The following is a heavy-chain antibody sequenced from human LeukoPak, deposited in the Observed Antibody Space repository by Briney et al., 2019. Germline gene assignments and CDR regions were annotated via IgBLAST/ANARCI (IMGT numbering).Heavy chain of an antibody. J-gene: IGHJ3*02. Sequence: EASVKVSCKASGYTFTGYYMHWVRQAPGQGLEWMGWINPNSGGTNYAQKFQGRVTMTRDTSISTAYMELSRLRSDDTAVYYCARTYCSSTSCYAFDIWGQGTMVTVSS. V-gene: IGHV1-2*02. CDR3: ARTYCSSTSCYAFDI. CDR1: GYTFTGYY. D-gene: IGHD2-2*01. CDR2: INPNSGGT.